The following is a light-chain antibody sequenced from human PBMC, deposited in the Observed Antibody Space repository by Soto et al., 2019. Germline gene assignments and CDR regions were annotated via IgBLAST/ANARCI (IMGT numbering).Light chain of an antibody. CDR3: QKYNRAPWT. J-gene: IGKJ1*01. CDR2: AAS. CDR1: QGISNY. Sequence: DIQMTQSPSSLSASVGDRVTITCRASQGISNYLAGYQEKPGKVPKLLVFAASTLQSGVPSRFSGSGSGTDFTFTISSLQPEDGATYYCQKYNRAPWTFGQGTKVEIK. V-gene: IGKV1-27*01.